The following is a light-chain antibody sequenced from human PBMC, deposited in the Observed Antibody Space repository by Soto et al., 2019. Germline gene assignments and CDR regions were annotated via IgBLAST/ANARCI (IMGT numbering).Light chain of an antibody. CDR3: QQSYSTPYT. CDR1: QSISTIY. CDR2: DTS. Sequence: DIQLTQSPSSLSASVGDRVTITCRASQSISTIYLNWYQQKPGKAPRLLIYDTSNLQSGVPSRFSGSGSGTDFTLTISGLQPEDLQTYYCQQSYSTPYTFGQGTKLEIK. J-gene: IGKJ2*01. V-gene: IGKV1-39*01.